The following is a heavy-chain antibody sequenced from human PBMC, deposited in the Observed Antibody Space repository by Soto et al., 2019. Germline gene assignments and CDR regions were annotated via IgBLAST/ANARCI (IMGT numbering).Heavy chain of an antibody. CDR3: ARDQGSGWLTVDFQH. V-gene: IGHV3-48*01. CDR2: ISSSSSTI. J-gene: IGHJ1*01. Sequence: GGSLRLSCAASGFTFSSYSMNWVRQAPGKGLEWVSYISSSSSTIYYADSVKGRFTISRDNAKNSLYLQMNSLRAEDTAVYYCARDQGSGWLTVDFQHWGQGTLVTVSS. CDR1: GFTFSSYS. D-gene: IGHD6-19*01.